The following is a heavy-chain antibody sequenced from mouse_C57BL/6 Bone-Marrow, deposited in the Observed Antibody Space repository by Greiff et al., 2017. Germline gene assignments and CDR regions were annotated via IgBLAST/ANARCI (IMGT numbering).Heavy chain of an antibody. Sequence: QVQLKQPGAELVKPGASVKLSCKASGYTFTSYWMHWVKQRPGQGLEWIGMIHPNSGSTNYNEKFKSKATLTVDKSSSTAYMQLSSLTSEDSAVYYCERKHYYGSSFDYWGQGTTLTVSS. CDR2: IHPNSGST. D-gene: IGHD1-1*01. CDR1: GYTFTSYW. J-gene: IGHJ2*01. CDR3: ERKHYYGSSFDY. V-gene: IGHV1-64*01.